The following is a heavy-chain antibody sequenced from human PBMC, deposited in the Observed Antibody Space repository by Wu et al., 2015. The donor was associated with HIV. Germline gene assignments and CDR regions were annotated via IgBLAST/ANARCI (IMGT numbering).Heavy chain of an antibody. Sequence: QVQLVQSGAEVRKPGSSVKVSCKASGGTISTYTMNWVRQAPGQGLEWMGGINPLFGTTRHAQKFQDRMTITTDEAKTIVYLELDSLRFDDTAVYYCARNTDSVATSLYSLGVWGQGTTVTVSS. D-gene: IGHD6-19*01. V-gene: IGHV1-69*05. CDR3: ARNTDSVATSLYSLGV. J-gene: IGHJ6*02. CDR2: INPLFGTT. CDR1: GGTISTYT.